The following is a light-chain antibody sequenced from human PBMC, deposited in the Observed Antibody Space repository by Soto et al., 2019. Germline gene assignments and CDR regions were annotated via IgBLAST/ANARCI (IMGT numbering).Light chain of an antibody. CDR2: GAS. V-gene: IGKV3-15*01. J-gene: IGKJ1*01. CDR3: QHYNSWPRT. CDR1: QSVSSN. Sequence: EVVMTHSPATLSVSPGERATLSCRASQSVSSNLAWYQHKPGQAPRLLISGASTRATGIPARFSGSGSGTEFTLTISSLQSEDFAVYYCQHYNSWPRTFGQGTKVEIK.